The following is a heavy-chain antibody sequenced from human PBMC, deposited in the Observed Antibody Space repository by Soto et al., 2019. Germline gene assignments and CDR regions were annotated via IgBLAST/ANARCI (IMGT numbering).Heavy chain of an antibody. Sequence: QVQLVESGGGLVKPGGSLRLSCAASGFTFSDYYMSWIRQAPGKGLEWVSYISNSGRTLYYADSMKGRLTISRDNAKNALFRQRNSLRSEDTAVYYCARDLVAVSGGVYSSSSGGYFFDFWGQGTLVTVSS. D-gene: IGHD6-6*01. V-gene: IGHV3-11*01. J-gene: IGHJ4*02. CDR3: ARDLVAVSGGVYSSSSGGYFFDF. CDR1: GFTFSDYY. CDR2: ISNSGRTL.